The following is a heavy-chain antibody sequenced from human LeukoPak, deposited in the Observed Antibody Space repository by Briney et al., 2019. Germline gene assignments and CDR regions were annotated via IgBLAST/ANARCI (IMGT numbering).Heavy chain of an antibody. Sequence: ASVKVSCKASGGTFSSYAISWVRQAPGQGLEWMGWISAYNGNTNYAQKLQGRVTMTTDTSTSTAHMELRSLRSDDTAVYYCARDRSSWYSDYWGQGTLVTVSS. CDR2: ISAYNGNT. CDR1: GGTFSSYA. D-gene: IGHD6-13*01. CDR3: ARDRSSWYSDY. J-gene: IGHJ4*02. V-gene: IGHV1-18*01.